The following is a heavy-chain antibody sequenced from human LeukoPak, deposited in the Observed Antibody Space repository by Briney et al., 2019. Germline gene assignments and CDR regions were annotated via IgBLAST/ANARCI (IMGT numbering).Heavy chain of an antibody. J-gene: IGHJ4*02. CDR2: SSRSSSYI. Sequence: GGSLRLSCAASGFTFGSYSMNWVRQAPGKGLEWVSSSSRSSSYIYYADSVKGRFTISRDNAKNSLYLQMNSLRVEDTAVYYCATSAFDYWGQGTLVTVSS. CDR3: ATSAFDY. V-gene: IGHV3-21*01. CDR1: GFTFGSYS.